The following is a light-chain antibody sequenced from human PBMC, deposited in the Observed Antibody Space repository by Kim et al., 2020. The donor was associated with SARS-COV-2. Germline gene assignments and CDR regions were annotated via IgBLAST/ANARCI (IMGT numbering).Light chain of an antibody. V-gene: IGLV2-11*01. CDR2: DVS. CDR3: CAHAGTFTWV. Sequence: GQSVTISCTGTSSDVGCYNDVSWYQQHPGKAPKRLIYDVSKRPSGVPDRFSGSKSADTASLTISGLQAADEADYYCCAHAGTFTWVFGGGTQLTVL. CDR1: SSDVGCYND. J-gene: IGLJ3*02.